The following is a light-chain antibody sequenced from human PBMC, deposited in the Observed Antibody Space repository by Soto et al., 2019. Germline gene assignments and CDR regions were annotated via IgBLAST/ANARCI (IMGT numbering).Light chain of an antibody. CDR3: QQYGSSPPYT. CDR1: RSFASSY. Sequence: DMVLTQSPGTLSLSPGERATLSCRASRSFASSYLGWYQQKPGQAPRLLLYDASKRATGIPDRFSGSGSGTDFTLTINRLEPEDSAVYYCQQYGSSPPYTFGQGTKVEI. V-gene: IGKV3-20*01. CDR2: DAS. J-gene: IGKJ2*01.